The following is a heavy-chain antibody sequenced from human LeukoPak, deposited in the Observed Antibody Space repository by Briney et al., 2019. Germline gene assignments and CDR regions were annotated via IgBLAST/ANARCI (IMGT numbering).Heavy chain of an antibody. CDR1: GGSISSYY. CDR3: ARRGYCSGRSCSPNWFDP. V-gene: IGHV4-59*08. J-gene: IGHJ5*02. Sequence: SGTLSLTCTVSGGSISSYYWSWIRQPPGKGLEWIGYIYYSGSTNYNPSLKSRVTISVDTSKNQFSLKLSSVTAADTAVYYCARRGYCSGRSCSPNWFDPWGQGTLVTVSS. D-gene: IGHD2-15*01. CDR2: IYYSGST.